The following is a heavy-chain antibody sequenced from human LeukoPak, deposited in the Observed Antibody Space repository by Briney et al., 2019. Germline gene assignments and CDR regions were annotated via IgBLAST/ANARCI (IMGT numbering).Heavy chain of an antibody. Sequence: PGGSLRLSCAASGFTFCDYYMTWIRQAPGKGLEWVSYLSGSGASTFYADSVRGRFTISRDNAKNTFYLQMNNLSAGDTAVYYCAREKGGLVPFDYWGQGTLVTVSS. CDR2: LSGSGAST. CDR1: GFTFCDYY. D-gene: IGHD6-19*01. J-gene: IGHJ4*02. CDR3: AREKGGLVPFDY. V-gene: IGHV3-11*01.